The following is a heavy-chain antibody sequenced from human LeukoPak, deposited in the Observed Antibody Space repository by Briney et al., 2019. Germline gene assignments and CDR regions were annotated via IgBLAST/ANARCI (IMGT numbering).Heavy chain of an antibody. Sequence: PGGSLRLSCAASGFTFSSYWMHWVRQAPGKGLVWVSRINSDGTRTSYADSAKGRLTISRDNAKNTLYLQMNSLRAEDTAVYYCARSRAMMPTIKLYGMDVWGQGTTVTVSS. CDR1: GFTFSSYW. CDR2: INSDGTRT. V-gene: IGHV3-74*01. J-gene: IGHJ6*02. CDR3: ARSRAMMPTIKLYGMDV. D-gene: IGHD5-24*01.